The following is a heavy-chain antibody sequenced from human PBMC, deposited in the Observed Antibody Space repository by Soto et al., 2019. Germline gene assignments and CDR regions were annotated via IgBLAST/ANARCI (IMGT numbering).Heavy chain of an antibody. J-gene: IGHJ4*02. CDR1: GGSVSSGSYY. CDR2: IYYSGST. V-gene: IGHV4-61*01. Sequence: SGTLSLTCTVSGGSVSSGSYYWSWIRPPPGKGLEWIGYIYYSGSTNYNPSLKSRVTISVDTSKNQFSLKLSSVTAADTAVYYCARGYSSGWYAFDYWGQGTLVTVSS. CDR3: ARGYSSGWYAFDY. D-gene: IGHD6-19*01.